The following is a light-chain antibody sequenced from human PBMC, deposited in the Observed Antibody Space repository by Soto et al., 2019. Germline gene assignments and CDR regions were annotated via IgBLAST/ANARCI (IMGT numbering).Light chain of an antibody. CDR1: QGISNF. CDR3: QHHNSSSEA. CDR2: DAS. Sequence: DNQMPPSPAPLAAPLGDRVPITCQASQGISNFFDWYQQKPGKAPRLLIYDASSLESGVPSRFRGSGSGTEFTLTISSLPPDDFVPSYCQHHNSSSEAFGQGTKVDIK. V-gene: IGKV1-5*01. J-gene: IGKJ1*01.